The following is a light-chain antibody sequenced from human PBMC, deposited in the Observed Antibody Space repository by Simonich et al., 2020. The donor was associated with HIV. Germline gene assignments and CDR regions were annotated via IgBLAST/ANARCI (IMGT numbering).Light chain of an antibody. Sequence: DIQMTQSPSTLSASVGDRVTITCRASQSINNWLAWYQQKPGKAPKLLIYKASSLESGVPSRFSGSGSGTEFTLTISSLHPDDFATYYCQHYKSYPYTFGQGTKLEIK. CDR2: KAS. J-gene: IGKJ2*01. CDR1: QSINNW. V-gene: IGKV1-5*03. CDR3: QHYKSYPYT.